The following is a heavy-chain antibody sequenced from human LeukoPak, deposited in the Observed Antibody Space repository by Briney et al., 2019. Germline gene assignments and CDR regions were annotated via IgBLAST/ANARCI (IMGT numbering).Heavy chain of an antibody. CDR3: ARDLVERGYNFGRCDY. D-gene: IGHD5-18*01. CDR1: GFTFSSYS. Sequence: GGSLRLSCAASGFTFSSYSMNWVRQAPGKGLEWVPSISSSSSYIYYADSVKGRLTISSDNAKNSLYLQMNSLRAEDTAVYYCARDLVERGYNFGRCDYWGQGTLVTVSS. V-gene: IGHV3-21*01. CDR2: ISSSSSYI. J-gene: IGHJ4*02.